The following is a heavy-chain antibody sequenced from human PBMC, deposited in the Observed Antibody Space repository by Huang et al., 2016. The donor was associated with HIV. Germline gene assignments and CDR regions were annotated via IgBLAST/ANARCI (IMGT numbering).Heavy chain of an antibody. CDR2: NIHMFGKP. J-gene: IGHJ4*02. CDR3: ARGQLGSYGDYDVLY. D-gene: IGHD4-17*01. CDR1: GGTFSKYA. V-gene: IGHV1-69*13. Sequence: QVQLVQSGAEVKTPGSSVKVSCKASGGTFSKYAISWVRQAPGQGLEWSGGNIHMFGKPNYAGKFQGRGTITADDSTSTTYVEVSSLRSEDTALYYCARGQLGSYGDYDVLYWGQGTLVTVSS.